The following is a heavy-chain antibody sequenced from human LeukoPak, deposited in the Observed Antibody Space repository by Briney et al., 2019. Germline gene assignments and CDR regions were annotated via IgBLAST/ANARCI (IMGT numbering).Heavy chain of an antibody. D-gene: IGHD5-12*01. CDR2: IGSDGDR. Sequence: GGSLRLSCTASGFDFRSYAVAWVRQAPGKGLEGVAAIGSDGDRVHEDSVKGRFTISRDNSKSTLYPQMDNLRAEDTAVYFCAKSAGVATIYFDSWGQGALVTVSS. V-gene: IGHV3-23*01. CDR3: AKSAGVATIYFDS. CDR1: GFDFRSYA. J-gene: IGHJ4*02.